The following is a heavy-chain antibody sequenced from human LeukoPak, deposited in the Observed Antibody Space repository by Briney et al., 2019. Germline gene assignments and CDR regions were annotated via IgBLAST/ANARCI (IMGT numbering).Heavy chain of an antibody. CDR1: GGSFSDYF. J-gene: IGHJ4*02. Sequence: PSETLSLTCAVYGGSFSDYFWSWIRQPPGKGLEWVANIKQDGSEKYYVDSVKGRFTISRDNAKNSLYLQMNSLRAEDTAVYYCARDLYLDYWGQGTLVTVSS. D-gene: IGHD2/OR15-2a*01. V-gene: IGHV3-7*04. CDR2: IKQDGSEK. CDR3: ARDLYLDY.